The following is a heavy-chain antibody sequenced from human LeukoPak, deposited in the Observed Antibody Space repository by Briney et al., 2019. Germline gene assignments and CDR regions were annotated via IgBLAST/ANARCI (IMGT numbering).Heavy chain of an antibody. J-gene: IGHJ4*02. CDR2: ISSNSRYI. CDR1: GFTLNTYS. D-gene: IGHD3-3*01. V-gene: IGHV3-21*01. CDR3: VRHSSDFDY. Sequence: GGSLRLSCVASGFTLNTYSMNWVRQAPGKGLEWVSSISSNSRYIYYSDSVKGRFTISRDNAKNSLYLQMNSLRAEDTAVYYCVRHSSDFDYWGQGTLVTVSS.